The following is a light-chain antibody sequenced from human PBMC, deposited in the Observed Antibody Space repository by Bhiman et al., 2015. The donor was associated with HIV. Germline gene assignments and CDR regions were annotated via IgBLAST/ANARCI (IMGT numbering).Light chain of an antibody. CDR1: SSNIGSKT. J-gene: IGLJ1*01. CDR3: SYDSSLNVYV. Sequence: QSVLTQPPSASGTPGQRVTISCSGRSSNIGSKTVNWYQQVPGTAPKLLIYDNNNRPSGVPDRFSGSKSGTSASLAITGLQAEDEADYCQSYDSSLNVYVFGTGTKVTVL. V-gene: IGLV1-44*01. CDR2: DNN.